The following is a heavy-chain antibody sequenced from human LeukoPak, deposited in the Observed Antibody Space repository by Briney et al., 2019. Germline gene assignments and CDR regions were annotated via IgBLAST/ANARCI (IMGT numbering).Heavy chain of an antibody. CDR1: GLIFSDYA. CDR3: AKDYSDSRVADVFFEY. Sequence: GGSLRLSCAASGLIFSDYAMTWFRQSPGKGLGWVSTITSGFTPHYADSVKGRFTISRDNSKNMFHLQLNSLRAEDTAVYYCAKDYSDSRVADVFFEYWGQGTPVTVSS. V-gene: IGHV3-23*01. CDR2: ITSGFTP. D-gene: IGHD2-15*01. J-gene: IGHJ4*02.